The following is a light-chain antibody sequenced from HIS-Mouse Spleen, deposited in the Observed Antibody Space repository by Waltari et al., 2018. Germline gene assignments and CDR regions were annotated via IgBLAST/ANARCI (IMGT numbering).Light chain of an antibody. CDR3: QQYGSSPPALT. V-gene: IGKV3-20*01. J-gene: IGKJ4*01. CDR1: QSVSSSY. Sequence: EIVLTQSPGTLSLSPGERVTLSCRASQSVSSSYLAWYQQKPGQAPRPLIYGASSRATGIPDRFSRSGSGTDFTLTISRLEPEDFAVYYCQQYGSSPPALTFGGGTKVEIK. CDR2: GAS.